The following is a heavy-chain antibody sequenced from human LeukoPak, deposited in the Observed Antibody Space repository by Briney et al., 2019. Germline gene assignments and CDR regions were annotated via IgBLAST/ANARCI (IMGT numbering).Heavy chain of an antibody. J-gene: IGHJ6*02. CDR3: ARDIGDILTGHYPLYYYYGMDV. V-gene: IGHV1-69*04. CDR1: GGTFSSYA. Sequence: ASVKVSCKASGGTFSSYAISWVRQAPGQGLEWIGRIIPILGIANYAQKFQGRVTITADKSTSTAYMELSSLRSEDTAVYYCARDIGDILTGHYPLYYYYGMDVWGQGTTDTDSS. CDR2: IIPILGIA. D-gene: IGHD3-9*01.